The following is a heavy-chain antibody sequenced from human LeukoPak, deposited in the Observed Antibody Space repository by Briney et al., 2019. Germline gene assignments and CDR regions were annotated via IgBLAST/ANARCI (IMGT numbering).Heavy chain of an antibody. Sequence: PSETLSLTCTVSGGSVCTSDYYWGWVRQPPGKGPEWIGDIFYTGKTNYNPSLKSRVSISIDTSKNQFSLKLTSVTAADTAVYYCARVFDSWGQGTLVTVSS. CDR1: GGSVCTSDYY. V-gene: IGHV4-39*07. CDR3: ARVFDS. CDR2: IFYTGKT. J-gene: IGHJ4*02.